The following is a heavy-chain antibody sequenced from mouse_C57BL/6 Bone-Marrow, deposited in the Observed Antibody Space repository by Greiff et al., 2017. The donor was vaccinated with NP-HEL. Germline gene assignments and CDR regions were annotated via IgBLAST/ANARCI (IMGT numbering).Heavy chain of an antibody. CDR1: GFTFSSYA. CDR3: ARDPLWRRFAY. V-gene: IGHV5-4*01. J-gene: IGHJ3*01. CDR2: ISDGGSYT. Sequence: EVQPVESGGGLVKPGGSLKLSCAASGFTFSSYAMSWVRQTPEKRLEWVATISDGGSYTYYPDNVKGRFTISRDNAKNNLYLQMSHLKYEDTAMYYCARDPLWRRFAYWGQGTLVTVSA. D-gene: IGHD1-1*02.